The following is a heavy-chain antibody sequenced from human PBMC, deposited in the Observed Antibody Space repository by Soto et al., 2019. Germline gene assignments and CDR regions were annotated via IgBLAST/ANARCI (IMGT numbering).Heavy chain of an antibody. J-gene: IGHJ4*02. CDR3: ARDTPPTDY. CDR2: ISAYNTNT. V-gene: IGHV1-18*01. CDR1: GYTFTSYH. Sequence: QVQLVQSGAEVKKPGASVKVSCKTSGYTFTSYHISWVRQAPGQGLEWMGWISAYNTNTTYAQKFQGRVTMTTDTLTSTAYRQRSSLRSDDTAVDYCARDTPPTDYWGQGTLVTVSS.